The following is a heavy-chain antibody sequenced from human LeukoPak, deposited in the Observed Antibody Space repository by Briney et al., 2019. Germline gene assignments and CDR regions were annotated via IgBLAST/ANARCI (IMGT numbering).Heavy chain of an antibody. CDR3: ARAIRYSSSWEYFDY. CDR1: GGTFSSYA. J-gene: IGHJ4*02. Sequence: GSSVKVPCKTSGGTFSSYAITWVRQAPGQGLEWMGRIIPIFCTANYAQKIQGRVTIKTDATTITAYRELSSLTSEDTAVYYCARAIRYSSSWEYFDYWGQGTLVTVSS. V-gene: IGHV1-69*05. CDR2: IIPIFCTA. D-gene: IGHD6-13*01.